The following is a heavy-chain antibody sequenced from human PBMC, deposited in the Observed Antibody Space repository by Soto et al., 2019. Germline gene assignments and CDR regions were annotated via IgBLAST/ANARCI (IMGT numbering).Heavy chain of an antibody. CDR2: IYYSGST. CDR3: ARQNPISGYGYGLGRYYFDS. J-gene: IGHJ4*02. D-gene: IGHD5-12*01. CDR1: VGYITFRNYY. Sequence: SETLGVGCIFFVGYITFRNYYWGRIRQPRGKGPEWIGNIYYSGSTSYNPSLKSRVTISVDTSKNQLSLRLSSVTAADTAVYYCARQNPISGYGYGLGRYYFDSWGQGTMVTVSS. V-gene: IGHV4-39*01.